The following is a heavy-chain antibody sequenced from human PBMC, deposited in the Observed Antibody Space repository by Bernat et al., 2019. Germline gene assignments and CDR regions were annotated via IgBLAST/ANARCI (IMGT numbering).Heavy chain of an antibody. D-gene: IGHD1-26*01. CDR2: IWYDGSNK. CDR1: GFTFSSYG. Sequence: QVQLVESGGGVVQPGRSLRLSCAASGFTFSSYGMHWVRQAPGKGLEWVAVIWYDGSNKYYADSVKRRVTISRDNSKNTLYLQMNSLRAEDTAVYYCARDPGTLVNDAFDIWGQGTMVTVSS. V-gene: IGHV3-33*01. CDR3: ARDPGTLVNDAFDI. J-gene: IGHJ3*02.